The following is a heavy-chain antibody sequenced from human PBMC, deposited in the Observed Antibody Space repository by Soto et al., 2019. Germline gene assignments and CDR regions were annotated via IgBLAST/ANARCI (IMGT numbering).Heavy chain of an antibody. CDR1: GGSISSGDYY. CDR3: ARASGYAPNLDFDF. J-gene: IGHJ4*02. Sequence: LSLTCTVSGGSISSGDYYWSWIRQPPGKGLEWIGYIYYSGSTYYNPSLKSRVTISVDTSKNQFSLKLSSVTAADTAVYYCARASGYAPNLDFDFWGQGTLVTVSS. D-gene: IGHD5-12*01. CDR2: IYYSGST. V-gene: IGHV4-30-4*01.